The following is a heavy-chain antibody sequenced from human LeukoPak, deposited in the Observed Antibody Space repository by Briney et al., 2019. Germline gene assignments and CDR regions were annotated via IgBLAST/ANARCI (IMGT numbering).Heavy chain of an antibody. D-gene: IGHD3-10*01. J-gene: IGHJ4*02. CDR1: GFTFSNYG. CDR2: ISPSGDIT. Sequence: PGGSLRLSCAASGFTFSNYGMNWVRQAPGKGLEWVSGISPSGDITHYADSVKGRFTISRDNSKNTLYLEVISLTAEDTAVYYCAKDDAWLRFGEWSQGTLVTVSS. V-gene: IGHV3-23*01. CDR3: AKDDAWLRFGE.